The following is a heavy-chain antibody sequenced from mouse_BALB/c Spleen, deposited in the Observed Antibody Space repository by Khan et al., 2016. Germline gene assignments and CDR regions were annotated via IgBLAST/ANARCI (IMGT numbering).Heavy chain of an antibody. CDR3: ARAGYYGYLAY. Sequence: EVQLVESGGGLVQPGGSLKLSCAASGFDFSRYWMCCVRQAPGKGLEWIGEIKPDSSTINYTQSLKDKFIISRDNAKNTLYLQMRKVRSQDTALYYCARAGYYGYLAYWGQETLVTVSA. D-gene: IGHD1-1*01. CDR1: GFDFSRYW. CDR2: IKPDSSTI. V-gene: IGHV4-1*02. J-gene: IGHJ3*01.